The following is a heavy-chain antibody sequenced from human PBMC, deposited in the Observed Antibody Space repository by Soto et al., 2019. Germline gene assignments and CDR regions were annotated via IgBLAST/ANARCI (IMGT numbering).Heavy chain of an antibody. CDR3: ARGVVVVAATYYFDY. V-gene: IGHV4-34*01. D-gene: IGHD2-15*01. J-gene: IGHJ4*02. Sequence: QVQLQQWGAGLLKPSETLSLTCAVYGGSFSGYYWSWIRQPPGKGLEWIGEVNHSGSTNYNPSLKSRVTISVDTSKNQFSLKLSSVTAADTAVYYCARGVVVVAATYYFDYWGQGTLVTVSS. CDR1: GGSFSGYY. CDR2: VNHSGST.